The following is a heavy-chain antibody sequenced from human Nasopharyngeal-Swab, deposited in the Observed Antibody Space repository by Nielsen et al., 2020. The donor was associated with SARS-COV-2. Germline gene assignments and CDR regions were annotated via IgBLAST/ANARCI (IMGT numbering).Heavy chain of an antibody. CDR3: AKDHKMDSGGGVGYMDV. J-gene: IGHJ6*03. CDR1: GFTFSSYG. Sequence: GGSLRLSCAASGFTFSSYGMHWVRQAPGKGLEWVAFIRYDGFTQNYADSVKGRFTISRDSFKNTLDLQLNSLRAEDTAVYYCAKDHKMDSGGGVGYMDVWGKGTTVTVSS. V-gene: IGHV3-30*02. D-gene: IGHD3-16*01. CDR2: IRYDGFTQ.